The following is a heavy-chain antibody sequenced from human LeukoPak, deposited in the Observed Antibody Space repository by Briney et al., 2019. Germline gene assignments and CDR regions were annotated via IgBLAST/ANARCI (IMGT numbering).Heavy chain of an antibody. V-gene: IGHV4-39*01. J-gene: IGHJ4*02. D-gene: IGHD2-2*01. CDR3: ARVVPAAIGDY. Sequence: SETLSLTCTVSGGSISSSSYSWGWIRQPPGKGLEWIGSIYYSGSTYYNPSLKSRVTISVDTSKNQLSLKLSSVTAADTAVYYCARVVPAAIGDYWGQGTLVTVSS. CDR2: IYYSGST. CDR1: GGSISSSSYS.